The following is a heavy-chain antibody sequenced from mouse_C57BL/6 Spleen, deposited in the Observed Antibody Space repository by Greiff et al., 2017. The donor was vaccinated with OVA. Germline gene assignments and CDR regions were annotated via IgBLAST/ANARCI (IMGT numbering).Heavy chain of an antibody. CDR1: GYSITSGYY. J-gene: IGHJ3*01. CDR3: ARDQDYSGDGYVFAY. D-gene: IGHD2-2*01. Sequence: VQLKQSGPGLVKPSQSLSLTCSVTGYSITSGYYWNWIRQFPGNKLEWMGYISYDGSNNYNPSLKNRISITRDTSKNQFFLKLNSVTTEDTATYYCARDQDYSGDGYVFAYWGQGTLVTVSA. V-gene: IGHV3-6*01. CDR2: ISYDGSN.